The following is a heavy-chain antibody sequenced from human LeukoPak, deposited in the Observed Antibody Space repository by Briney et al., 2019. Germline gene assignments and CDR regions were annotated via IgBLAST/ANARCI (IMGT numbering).Heavy chain of an antibody. D-gene: IGHD2-15*01. J-gene: IGHJ3*02. CDR1: GGTFSIYA. CDR2: IIPILGIA. Sequence: SVTVSCKASGGTFSIYAISWVRQAPGQGLEWMGRIIPILGIANYAQKFQGRVTITANKSTSTAYMELSSLRSEDTAVYYCAREGTDIVVVVAATDDAFDIWGQGTMVTVSS. CDR3: AREGTDIVVVVAATDDAFDI. V-gene: IGHV1-69*04.